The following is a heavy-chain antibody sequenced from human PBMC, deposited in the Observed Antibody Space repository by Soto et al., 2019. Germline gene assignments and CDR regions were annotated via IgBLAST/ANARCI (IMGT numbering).Heavy chain of an antibody. Sequence: GGSLRLSCAASGFTFSSYGMHWVRQAPGKGLEWVAVISYDGSNKYYADSVKGRFTISRDNSKNTLYLQMNSLRAEDTAVYYCAKALDIVVVVAATPPGYWGQGTLVTVSS. J-gene: IGHJ4*02. D-gene: IGHD2-15*01. V-gene: IGHV3-30*18. CDR1: GFTFSSYG. CDR3: AKALDIVVVVAATPPGY. CDR2: ISYDGSNK.